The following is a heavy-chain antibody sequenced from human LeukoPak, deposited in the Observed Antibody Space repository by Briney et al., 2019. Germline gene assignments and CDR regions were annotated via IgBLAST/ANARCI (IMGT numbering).Heavy chain of an antibody. CDR2: ISSSSSYI. D-gene: IGHD1-1*01. J-gene: IGHJ3*02. Sequence: GGSLRLSCAASGFTFSRYSMNWVRQAPGKGLEWVSSISSSSSYIYYADSVKGRFTISRDNAKNSLYLQMNSLRAEDTALYYCAKDGQLGSFDAFDIWGRGTMVTVSS. CDR1: GFTFSRYS. V-gene: IGHV3-21*04. CDR3: AKDGQLGSFDAFDI.